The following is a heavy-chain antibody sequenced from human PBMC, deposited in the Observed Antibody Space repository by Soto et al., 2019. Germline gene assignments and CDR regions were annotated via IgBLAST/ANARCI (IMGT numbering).Heavy chain of an antibody. CDR2: IHPNSGDT. Sequence: GASVKFSCKASGYTFTGYDIHWVRQAPGQGLEWMGWIHPNSGDTNYAQSFQGRVTVTRDSSTGTVYMELTGLRSDDTAVYYCAREKFVGSRYFDYWGQGSLVTVSS. D-gene: IGHD3-10*01. J-gene: IGHJ4*02. CDR3: AREKFVGSRYFDY. V-gene: IGHV1-2*02. CDR1: GYTFTGYD.